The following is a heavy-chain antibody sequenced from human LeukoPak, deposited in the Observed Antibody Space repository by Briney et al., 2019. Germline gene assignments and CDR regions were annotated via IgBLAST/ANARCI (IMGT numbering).Heavy chain of an antibody. CDR3: ARDPSPVYSSGRLYFDY. Sequence: SVKVSCKASGGTFSSYAISWVRQAPGQGLEWMGGIIPIFGTANYAQKFQGRVTITADESTSTAYMELSSLRYEDTAVYYCARDPSPVYSSGRLYFDYWGQGTLVTVSS. J-gene: IGHJ4*02. CDR2: IIPIFGTA. V-gene: IGHV1-69*13. D-gene: IGHD6-19*01. CDR1: GGTFSSYA.